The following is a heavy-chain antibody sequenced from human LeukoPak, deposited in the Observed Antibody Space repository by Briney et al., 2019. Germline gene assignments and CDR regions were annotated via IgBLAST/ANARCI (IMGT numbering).Heavy chain of an antibody. D-gene: IGHD2-8*01. Sequence: GGSLRLSCAASGFTFNRYAMYWVRQAPGKGLEWVAVISYDGINKYYGDSVKGRFTISRDNSNNTLYLQMNSLRAEDTAIYYCARPRGLNLYVPEAFDIWGQGTMVTVSS. CDR2: ISYDGINK. J-gene: IGHJ3*02. V-gene: IGHV3-30-3*01. CDR3: ARPRGLNLYVPEAFDI. CDR1: GFTFNRYA.